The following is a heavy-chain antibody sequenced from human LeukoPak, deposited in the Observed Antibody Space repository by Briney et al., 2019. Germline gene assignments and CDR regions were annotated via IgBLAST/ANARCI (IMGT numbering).Heavy chain of an antibody. CDR2: ISYDGINK. J-gene: IGHJ4*02. CDR3: AKSRVETYGGNSLNN. CDR1: GFTFSSYG. V-gene: IGHV3-30*18. Sequence: PGGSLTLFCAASGFTFSSYGMHWVRQAPGKGLEWVAVISYDGINKFYVDSVKGRFTISRDNSKNTLYLQMNSLRAEDTAVYYCAKSRVETYGGNSLNNWGQGTLVTVSS. D-gene: IGHD4-23*01.